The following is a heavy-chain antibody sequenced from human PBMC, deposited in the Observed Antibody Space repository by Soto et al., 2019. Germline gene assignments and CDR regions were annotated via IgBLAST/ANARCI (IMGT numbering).Heavy chain of an antibody. J-gene: IGHJ4*02. Sequence: PGGSLRLSCAASGFTFSSYAMSWVRQAPGKGLEWVSAISGSGGSTYYAGSVKGRFTISRDNSKNTLYLQMNSLRAEDTAVYYCAKTPRNLNYYDSSGYFDYWGQGTLVTVSS. D-gene: IGHD3-22*01. CDR2: ISGSGGST. CDR3: AKTPRNLNYYDSSGYFDY. CDR1: GFTFSSYA. V-gene: IGHV3-23*01.